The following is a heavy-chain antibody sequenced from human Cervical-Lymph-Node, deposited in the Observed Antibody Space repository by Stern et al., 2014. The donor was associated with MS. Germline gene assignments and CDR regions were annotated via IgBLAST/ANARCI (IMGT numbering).Heavy chain of an antibody. J-gene: IGHJ4*02. CDR1: GFTFSSYG. CDR2: AWYDGSTA. V-gene: IGHV3-33*01. D-gene: IGHD5-24*01. CDR3: ARGHIPYAYNYIFDY. Sequence: VQLVESGGGVVQPGTSLRLSCAASGFTFSSYGMHWVRQAPGKGLEWVALAWYDGSTAYYTNSVKGRFTISRDNSKNTLSLQMNSLTAEDTAVYYCARGHIPYAYNYIFDYWGQGTLVTVSS.